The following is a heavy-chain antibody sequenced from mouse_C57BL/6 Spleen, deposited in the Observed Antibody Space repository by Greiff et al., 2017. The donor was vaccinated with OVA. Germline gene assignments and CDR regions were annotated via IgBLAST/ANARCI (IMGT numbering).Heavy chain of an antibody. CDR3: ARGTYYGSSYYFDY. CDR1: GYTFTSYW. V-gene: IGHV1-52*01. D-gene: IGHD1-1*01. J-gene: IGHJ2*01. Sequence: QVQLKQPGAELVRPGSSVKLSCKASGYTFTSYWMHWVKQRPIQGLEWIGNIDPSDSETHYNQKFKDKATLTVDKSSSTAYMQLSSLTSEDSAVYYCARGTYYGSSYYFDYWGQGTTLTVSS. CDR2: IDPSDSET.